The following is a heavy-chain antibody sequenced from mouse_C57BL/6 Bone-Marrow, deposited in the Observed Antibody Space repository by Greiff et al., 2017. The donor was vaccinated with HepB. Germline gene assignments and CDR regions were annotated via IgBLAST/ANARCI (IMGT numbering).Heavy chain of an antibody. CDR1: GFNIKDDY. CDR2: IDPENGDT. V-gene: IGHV14-4*01. Sequence: LVESGAELVRPGASVKLSCTASGFNIKDDYMHWVKQRPEQGLEWIGWIDPENGDTEYASKLQGKATITADTSSNTAYLQLSSLTSEDTAVYYCTPYYYGSAWGQGTTLTVSS. J-gene: IGHJ2*01. D-gene: IGHD1-1*01. CDR3: TPYYYGSA.